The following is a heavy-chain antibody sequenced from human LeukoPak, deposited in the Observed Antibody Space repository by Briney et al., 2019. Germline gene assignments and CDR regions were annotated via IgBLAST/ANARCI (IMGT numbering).Heavy chain of an antibody. J-gene: IGHJ4*02. CDR1: GFTFSSYS. D-gene: IGHD4-17*01. CDR2: ISSSTSYI. V-gene: IGHV3-21*01. CDR3: ARAGGSTVSHSDY. Sequence: GGSLRLSCAASGFTFSSYSMNWIRQAPGKGLEWVSSISSSTSYIYYADSVKGRFITSKDNAKNSLYLQMNSLRAEDTAVYYCARAGGSTVSHSDYWGQGTLVTVSS.